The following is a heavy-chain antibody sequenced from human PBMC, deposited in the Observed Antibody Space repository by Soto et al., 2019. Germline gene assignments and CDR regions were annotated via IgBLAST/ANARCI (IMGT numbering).Heavy chain of an antibody. CDR1: GYTFTSYA. CDR3: ARGPPYQLPPTSFDY. D-gene: IGHD2-2*01. CDR2: INAGNGNT. V-gene: IGHV1-3*01. J-gene: IGHJ4*02. Sequence: ASVKVSCKASGYTFTSYAMHWVRQAPGQRLEWMGWINAGNGNTKYSQKFQGRVTITRDTSASTAYMELSSLRSEDTAVYYCARGPPYQLPPTSFDYWGQGTLVTVSS.